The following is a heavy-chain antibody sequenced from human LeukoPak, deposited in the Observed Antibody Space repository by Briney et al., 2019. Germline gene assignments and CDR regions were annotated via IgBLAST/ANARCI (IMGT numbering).Heavy chain of an antibody. CDR3: AREGDSSGYHYWFDY. J-gene: IGHJ4*02. CDR1: GGSISNYY. V-gene: IGHV4-4*07. Sequence: SETLSLTCIVSGGSISNYYWSWIRQPAGKGLEWIGRIYSSGSTNYNPSLKSRITVSVDTSKNQFSLKLGSVTAAGPAVYYCAREGDSSGYHYWFDYWGQGTLVTVSS. CDR2: IYSSGST. D-gene: IGHD3-22*01.